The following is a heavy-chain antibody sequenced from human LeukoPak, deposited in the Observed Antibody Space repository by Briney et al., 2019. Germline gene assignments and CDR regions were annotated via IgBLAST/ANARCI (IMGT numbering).Heavy chain of an antibody. CDR1: GGSISGSSYY. Sequence: PSETLSLTCTVSGGSISGSSYYWGWIRQPPGKGLEWIGNIYHSGSTYYNPSLKSRVTISVDTSKNQFSLNLSSVTAADTAVYYCARGWQLVLYYFDLWGRGTLVTVSS. CDR2: IYHSGST. D-gene: IGHD6-6*01. V-gene: IGHV4-39*01. CDR3: ARGWQLVLYYFDL. J-gene: IGHJ2*01.